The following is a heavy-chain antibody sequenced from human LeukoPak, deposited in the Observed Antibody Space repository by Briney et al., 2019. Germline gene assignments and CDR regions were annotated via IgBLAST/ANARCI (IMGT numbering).Heavy chain of an antibody. V-gene: IGHV4-34*01. J-gene: IGHJ6*03. CDR2: INHSGST. D-gene: IGHD2-21*01. Sequence: SETLSLTCAVYGGSFSGYYWSWIRQPPGKGLEWIGEINHSGSTNYNPSLKSRVTISVDTSKNQFSLKLRSVTAADTAVYYCARDRIVGMDVWGKGTTVTVSS. CDR3: ARDRIVGMDV. CDR1: GGSFSGYY.